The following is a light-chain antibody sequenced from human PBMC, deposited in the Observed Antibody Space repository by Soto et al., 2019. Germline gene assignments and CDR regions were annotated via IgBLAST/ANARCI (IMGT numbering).Light chain of an antibody. J-gene: IGKJ2*01. CDR3: HQYYGYPYT. CDR1: QNINTW. V-gene: IGKV1-5*01. CDR2: DAS. Sequence: DIQMTQSPATLSASIGDRITITCRASQNINTWLAWYQQKPGRAPKVLIYDASGLESGVPSRISGSGSGTEFILTISSLQLDDFATYYCHQYYGYPYTFGQGTKLEIK.